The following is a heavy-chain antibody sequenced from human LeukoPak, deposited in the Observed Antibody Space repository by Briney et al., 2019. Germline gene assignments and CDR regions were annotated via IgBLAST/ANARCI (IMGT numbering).Heavy chain of an antibody. D-gene: IGHD6-13*01. CDR3: AHGREETGYGNSWYRAPWYFDI. CDR2: LFLGCVK. Sequence: SGPTLVKTTQTPPLTCTLSGVSLISSGAAVGWIRQPPGKGLEWLCLLFLGCVKRYSPSLKSRLTITKDISKDQVVLTMTNMDPVDTATYYCAHGREETGYGNSWYRAPWYFDIWGRGTLVSVSS. J-gene: IGHJ2*01. V-gene: IGHV2-5*02. CDR1: GVSLISSGAA.